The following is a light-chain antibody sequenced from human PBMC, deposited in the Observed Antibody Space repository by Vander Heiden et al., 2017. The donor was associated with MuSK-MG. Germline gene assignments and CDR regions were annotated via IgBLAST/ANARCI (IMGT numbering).Light chain of an antibody. Sequence: SSVLTQPPPVSAAPGGTARITGGGRNSGSKSVHWYQRKPGQGLVIVVYDDSGRPSGIPEGFSGSNSGNTATLIISRGEGGDEDDYYCQGWDRRVVFGGGTKLTVL. V-gene: IGLV3-21*02. J-gene: IGLJ3*02. CDR2: DDS. CDR1: NSGSKS. CDR3: QGWDRRVV.